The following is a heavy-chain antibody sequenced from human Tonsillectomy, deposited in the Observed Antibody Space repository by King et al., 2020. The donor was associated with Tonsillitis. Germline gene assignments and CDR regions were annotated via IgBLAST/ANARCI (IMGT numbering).Heavy chain of an antibody. J-gene: IGHJ4*02. CDR3: ARVSITMVRGDMFDY. D-gene: IGHD3-10*01. Sequence: QLQESGPGLVKPSQTLSLTCTVSGGSISSGDYYWSWIRQPPGKGLEWIGYIYYSGSTYYNPSLKSRFTISVDTSKNQFSLKLSSVTAADTAVYYCARVSITMVRGDMFDYWGQGTLVTVSS. V-gene: IGHV4-30-4*01. CDR2: IYYSGST. CDR1: GGSISSGDYY.